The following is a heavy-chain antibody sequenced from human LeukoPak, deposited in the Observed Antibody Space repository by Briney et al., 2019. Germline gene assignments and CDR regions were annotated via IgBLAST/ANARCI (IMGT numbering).Heavy chain of an antibody. CDR3: ARHGYYYESSADC. V-gene: IGHV5-51*01. CDR2: IYPGDSDT. CDR1: GYIFTSYW. J-gene: IGHJ4*02. D-gene: IGHD3-22*01. Sequence: GGSLQISCKGSGYIFTSYWIGWVRQMPGKGLEGMGIIYPGDSDTRYGPSFQGQVTISADKSISTAYLQWSSLKASDTAIYYCARHGYYYESSADCWGQGTLVTVSS.